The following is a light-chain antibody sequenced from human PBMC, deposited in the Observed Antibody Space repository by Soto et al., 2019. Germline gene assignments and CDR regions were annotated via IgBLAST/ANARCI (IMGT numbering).Light chain of an antibody. J-gene: IGLJ1*01. CDR1: SSDIGDYDY. CDR3: CSYVGRNTLYV. V-gene: IGLV2-11*01. Sequence: QSALTQPRSVSGSPGQSVTISCSGSSSDIGDYDYVSWYQQRPGKAPTLLIYDVTKRPSGVPDRFSGSKSGDTASLTISGLQAGDEGNYYCCSYVGRNTLYVFGTGTKLTVL. CDR2: DVT.